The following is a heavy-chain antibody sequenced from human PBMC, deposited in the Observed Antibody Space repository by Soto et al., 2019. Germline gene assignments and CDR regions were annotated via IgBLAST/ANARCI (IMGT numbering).Heavy chain of an antibody. CDR3: ARSGSGAAYYYHGLDV. Sequence: QVQLVQSGAEVKKPGASVKVSCKASGYTFTSYGFSWVRQAPGQGLEWMGWISTYNGNTNYAQKLQGRVTMTTDTATSTAYMALRSLRSADTAVYYCARSGSGAAYYYHGLDVWGQGTTVTVSS. V-gene: IGHV1-18*04. CDR2: ISTYNGNT. D-gene: IGHD6-25*01. J-gene: IGHJ6*02. CDR1: GYTFTSYG.